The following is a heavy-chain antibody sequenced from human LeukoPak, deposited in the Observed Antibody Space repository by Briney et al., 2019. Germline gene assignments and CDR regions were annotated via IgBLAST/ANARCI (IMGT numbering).Heavy chain of an antibody. V-gene: IGHV3-64D*06. CDR2: IIRHGGST. J-gene: IGHJ4*02. CDR1: GFTFSNFA. CDR3: VTRLAATGPPYDY. Sequence: GGSLRLSCSASGFTFSNFAMHWVPQAPGKGLEWISGIIRHGGSTYYADSVKGRFTISSGHSKNTLFLQICRDASEDTAVYYCVTRLAATGPPYDYWGQGTLVVVSS. D-gene: IGHD1-26*01.